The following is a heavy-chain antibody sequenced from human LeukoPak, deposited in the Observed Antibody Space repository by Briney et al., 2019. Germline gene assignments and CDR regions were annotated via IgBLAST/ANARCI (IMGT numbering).Heavy chain of an antibody. V-gene: IGHV4-39*07. Sequence: GSLRLSCAASGFTFSSYSMNWVRQAPGKGLEWIGSIYYSGSTYYNPSLKSRVTISVDTSKNQFSLKLSSVTAADTAVYYCARATLSSAITTAYFDYWGQGTLVTVSS. CDR1: GFTFSSYS. CDR3: ARATLSSAITTAYFDY. J-gene: IGHJ4*02. D-gene: IGHD3-16*01. CDR2: IYYSGST.